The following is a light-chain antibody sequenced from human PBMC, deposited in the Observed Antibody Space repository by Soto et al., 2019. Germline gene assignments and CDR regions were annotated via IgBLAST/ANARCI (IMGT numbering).Light chain of an antibody. Sequence: DFQMTQSPSSLSASVGDRVTITCRASQAIRNSLAWYQQKPGKVPSLLIYAASTLQPGVPSRFSGSGSGTDFTLTISSLQPEDVATYYCQKYYSAPFTFGPGTKLGIK. CDR2: AAS. CDR3: QKYYSAPFT. J-gene: IGKJ3*01. CDR1: QAIRNS. V-gene: IGKV1-27*01.